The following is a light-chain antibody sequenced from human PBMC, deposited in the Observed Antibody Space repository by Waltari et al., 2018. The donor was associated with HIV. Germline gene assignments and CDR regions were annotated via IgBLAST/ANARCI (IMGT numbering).Light chain of an antibody. CDR2: DAS. CDR1: QGIDNG. CDR3: QQAHSFPHT. Sequence: PTASAFVGDEITITCRASQGIDNGLAWYQQKPGEAPKLLIYDASRLQSGVPLRFTGTGSGTDFTLTISGLQPDDFAVYSCQQAHSFPHTFGGGTQVE. J-gene: IGKJ4*01. V-gene: IGKV1-12*01.